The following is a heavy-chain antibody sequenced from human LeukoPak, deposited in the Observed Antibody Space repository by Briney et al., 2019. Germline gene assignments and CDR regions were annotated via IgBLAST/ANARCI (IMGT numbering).Heavy chain of an antibody. CDR1: GFTFRSYE. CDR2: ISSSGSTI. Sequence: PGGSLRLSCAASGFTFRSYEMNWVRQAPGEGLEWVSYISSSGSTIYYADSVKGRFTISRDNAKNSLYLQMNSLRAEDTAVYYCARDYYDILTGYKYFDYWGQGTLVTVSS. V-gene: IGHV3-48*03. J-gene: IGHJ4*02. CDR3: ARDYYDILTGYKYFDY. D-gene: IGHD3-9*01.